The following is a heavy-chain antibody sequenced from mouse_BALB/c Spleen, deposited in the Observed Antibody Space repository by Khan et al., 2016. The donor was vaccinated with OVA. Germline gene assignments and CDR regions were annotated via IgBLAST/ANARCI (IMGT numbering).Heavy chain of an antibody. CDR1: GYTFTDFL. CDR2: IYPGSGYT. V-gene: IGHV1-81*01. CDR3: ARAGYGGFAY. J-gene: IGHJ3*01. D-gene: IGHD3-2*02. Sequence: QVQLQQSGPELVKPGASVRMSCNASGYTFTDFLISWVKQRAGQGLEWIGEIYPGSGYTYYNEKFKGKATLTSDRSSNTADMELSSLTSADSAVYFCARAGYGGFAYWGQGTLVTVSA.